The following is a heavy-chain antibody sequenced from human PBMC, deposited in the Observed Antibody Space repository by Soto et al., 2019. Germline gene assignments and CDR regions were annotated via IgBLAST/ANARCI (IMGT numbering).Heavy chain of an antibody. CDR1: GYTFTSYD. CDR2: MNPNSGNT. V-gene: IGHV1-8*01. D-gene: IGHD5-18*01. Sequence: ASVKVSCKASGYTFTSYDINWVRQATGQGLEWMGWMNPNSGNTGYAQKFQGRVTMTRNTSISTAYMELSSLRSEDTAVYYCARGPGIQLWFSYYYYSGMAVWGQGTTVTVSS. J-gene: IGHJ6*02. CDR3: ARGPGIQLWFSYYYYSGMAV.